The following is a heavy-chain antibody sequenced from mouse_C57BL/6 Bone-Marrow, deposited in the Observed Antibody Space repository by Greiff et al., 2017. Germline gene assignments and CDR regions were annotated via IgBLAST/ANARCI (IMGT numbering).Heavy chain of an antibody. CDR2: INPGSGGT. CDR1: GYAFTNYL. CDR3: ARSKNWDSWFAY. V-gene: IGHV1-54*01. J-gene: IGHJ3*01. D-gene: IGHD4-1*01. Sequence: QVQLQQSGAELVRPGTSVMVSCKASGYAFTNYLIEWVKQRPGQGLEWIGVINPGSGGTNYNEKFKGKATLTADESSSTAYMQRSSLTSEDCAVYFCARSKNWDSWFAYWGQGTLVTVSA.